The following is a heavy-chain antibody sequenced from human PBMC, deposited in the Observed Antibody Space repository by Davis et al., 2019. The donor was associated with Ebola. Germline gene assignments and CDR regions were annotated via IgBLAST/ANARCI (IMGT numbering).Heavy chain of an antibody. V-gene: IGHV4-34*01. CDR2: INNSGST. J-gene: IGHJ6*02. CDR1: GESLSGYF. D-gene: IGHD2-15*01. Sequence: PSETLSLTCAVYGESLSGYFWIWIRQRPGRGLEWIGEINNSGSTNYNPSLKSRVTISVDTSKSQFSLNLDSVTAADTAVYYCARLRRFYCSGSSCYGAYYYGMDVWGQGTTVTVSS. CDR3: ARLRRFYCSGSSCYGAYYYGMDV.